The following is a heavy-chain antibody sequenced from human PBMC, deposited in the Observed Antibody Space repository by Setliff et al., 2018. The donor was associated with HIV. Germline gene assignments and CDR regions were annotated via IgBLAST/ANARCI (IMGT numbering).Heavy chain of an antibody. CDR2: ISSSSNTI. V-gene: IGHV3-48*01. D-gene: IGHD3-22*01. Sequence: GGSLRLSCAASGFTFSSYSMNWVRQAPGKGLEWVSYISSSSNTIYYADSVKGRFTISRDNAKNSLYLQMNSLRAEDTTVYYCARDREYYDMSGYSYMDVWGKGTTVTVSS. CDR1: GFTFSSYS. J-gene: IGHJ6*03. CDR3: ARDREYYDMSGYSYMDV.